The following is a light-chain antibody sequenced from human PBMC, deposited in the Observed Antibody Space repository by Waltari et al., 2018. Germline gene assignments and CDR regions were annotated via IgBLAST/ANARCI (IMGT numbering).Light chain of an antibody. J-gene: IGKJ3*01. V-gene: IGKV1-9*01. CDR1: QGITTY. CDR2: TAS. Sequence: IQLTQSPSSLSVSVGDRVTITCRASQGITTYLAWYQQKPGKAPKLLIYTASTLQSGVPSRFSGSGSGTDFTLTISSLQPEDFATYYCQQLYSFPFTCDPGTKVDI. CDR3: QQLYSFPFT.